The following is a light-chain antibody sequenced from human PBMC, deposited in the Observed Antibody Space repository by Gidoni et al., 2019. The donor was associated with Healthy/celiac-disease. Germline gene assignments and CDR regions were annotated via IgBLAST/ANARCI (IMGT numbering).Light chain of an antibody. J-gene: IGKJ1*01. CDR1: QGISGY. CDR3: QQLNSYRA. V-gene: IGKV1-9*01. CDR2: AAS. Sequence: DIQLTQSPSFLSASVGDRVTITCRASQGISGYLASHQQKPGKAPKLLIYAASTLQSGVPSRFSGSGSGTEFTLTISSLQPEDFATYYCQQLNSYRAFGQGTKVEIK.